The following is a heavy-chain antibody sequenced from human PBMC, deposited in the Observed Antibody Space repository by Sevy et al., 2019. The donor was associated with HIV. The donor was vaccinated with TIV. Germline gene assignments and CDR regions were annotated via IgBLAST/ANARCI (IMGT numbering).Heavy chain of an antibody. CDR3: ARDNLGYCISTSCPAWFDP. CDR2: ISYDGSNK. Sequence: GGSLRLSCAASGFTLSSYDMHWVRQAPGKGLEWVAVISYDGSNKYYADSVKGRFTISRDNSKNTLYLQMNSLRAEDTAVYYCARDNLGYCISTSCPAWFDPWGQGSLVTVSS. V-gene: IGHV3-30-3*01. J-gene: IGHJ5*02. D-gene: IGHD2-2*01. CDR1: GFTLSSYD.